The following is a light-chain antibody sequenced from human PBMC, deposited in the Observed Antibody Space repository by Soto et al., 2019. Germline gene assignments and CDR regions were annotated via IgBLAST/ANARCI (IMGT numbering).Light chain of an antibody. CDR1: QDITNY. J-gene: IGKJ5*01. Sequence: DIQMTQSPSSLSASVGDRVTITCQASQDITNYLNWYQQKPGKAPKLLIHDSSNLETVVPSRFSGSGSGTYFSFTISSLQPEDIATYYCQQYDSLPLTFGQGTRLEIK. CDR3: QQYDSLPLT. V-gene: IGKV1-33*01. CDR2: DSS.